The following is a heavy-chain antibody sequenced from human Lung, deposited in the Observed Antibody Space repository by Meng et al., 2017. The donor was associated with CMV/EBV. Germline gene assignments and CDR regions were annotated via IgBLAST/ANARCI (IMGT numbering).Heavy chain of an antibody. V-gene: IGHV3-21*01. D-gene: IGHD6-6*01. J-gene: IGHJ6*02. Sequence: GGSLRLXXAASGFTLSSYSMNWVRQAPGKGLEWVSSISSSSSYIYYADSVKGRFTISRDNAKNSLYLQMNSLRAEDTAVYYCARDSSSSYYYYYYYYGMDVWGQGTTVTVSS. CDR2: ISSSSSYI. CDR1: GFTLSSYS. CDR3: ARDSSSSYYYYYYYYGMDV.